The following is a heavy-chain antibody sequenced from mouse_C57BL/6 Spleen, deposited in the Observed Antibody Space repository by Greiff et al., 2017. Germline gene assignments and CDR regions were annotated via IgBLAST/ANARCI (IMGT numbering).Heavy chain of an antibody. J-gene: IGHJ1*03. CDR1: GYTFTGYW. CDR2: IIPGSGST. CDR3: ARPQGYFDV. Sequence: VQLQQSGAELMKPGASVKLSCTATGYTFTGYWIDWVKQRPGHGLEWIGEIIPGSGSTNYNEKFKGRATFTAAKSSNTAYMQLSSLTTADSAIYSCARPQGYFDVWGKGTTVTVSA. V-gene: IGHV1-9*01.